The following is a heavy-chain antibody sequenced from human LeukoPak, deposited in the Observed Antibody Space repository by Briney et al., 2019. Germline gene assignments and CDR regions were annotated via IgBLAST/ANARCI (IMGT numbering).Heavy chain of an antibody. D-gene: IGHD3-10*01. Sequence: GGSLRLSCAASGFTFSSYGMSWVRQAPGKGLEWVSAISGSGGSTYYADSVKGRFTISRDNSKNTLYLQMNSLRAEDTAVYYCAKGGGGSGYYYYYMDVWGKGTTVTISS. V-gene: IGHV3-23*01. CDR3: AKGGGGSGYYYYYMDV. CDR2: ISGSGGST. J-gene: IGHJ6*03. CDR1: GFTFSSYG.